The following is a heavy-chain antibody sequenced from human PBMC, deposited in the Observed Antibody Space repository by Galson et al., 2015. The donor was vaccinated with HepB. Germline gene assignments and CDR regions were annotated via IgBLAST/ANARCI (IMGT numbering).Heavy chain of an antibody. CDR2: ISYDGSNK. Sequence: SLRLSCAASGFTFSSYGMHWVRQAPGKGLEWVAVISYDGSNKYYADSVKGRFTMSRDNSKNTLYLQMNSLRAEDTAVYYCAREYSSGWYRRWGQGTLVTVSS. CDR1: GFTFSSYG. D-gene: IGHD6-19*01. V-gene: IGHV3-30*03. CDR3: AREYSSGWYRR. J-gene: IGHJ4*02.